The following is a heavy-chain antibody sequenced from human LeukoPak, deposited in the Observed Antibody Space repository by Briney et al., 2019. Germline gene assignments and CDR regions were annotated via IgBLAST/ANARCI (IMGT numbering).Heavy chain of an antibody. CDR3: ARDQKGTPFDY. Sequence: PSETLSLTCTVSGGSISSYYWSWIRQPPGKGLEWIGYIYYSGSTNYNPSLKSRVAISVDTSKNQFSLKLSSVIAADTAVYYCARDQKGTPFDYWGQGTLVTVSS. D-gene: IGHD2-15*01. CDR1: GGSISSYY. J-gene: IGHJ4*02. CDR2: IYYSGST. V-gene: IGHV4-59*01.